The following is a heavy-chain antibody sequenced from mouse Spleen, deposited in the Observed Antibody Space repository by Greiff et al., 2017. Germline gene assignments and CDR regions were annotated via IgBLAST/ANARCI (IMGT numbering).Heavy chain of an antibody. CDR2: INPNNGGT. CDR1: GYTFTDYY. D-gene: IGHD3-1*01. Sequence: VQLKQSGPELVKPGASVKISCKASGYTFTDYYMNWVKQSHGKSLEWIGDINPNNGGTSYNQKFKGKATLTVDKSSSTAYMELRSLTSEDSAVYYCARQLGLPLYAMDYWGQGTSVTVSS. CDR3: ARQLGLPLYAMDY. V-gene: IGHV1-26*01. J-gene: IGHJ4*01.